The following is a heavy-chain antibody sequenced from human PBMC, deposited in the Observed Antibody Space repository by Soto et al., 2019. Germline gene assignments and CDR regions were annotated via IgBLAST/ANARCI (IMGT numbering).Heavy chain of an antibody. CDR2: IYNSGC. D-gene: IGHD1-1*01. V-gene: IGHV4-39*01. CDR3: ARHHTGFPTWTDP. Sequence: SETLSLTCTVSGGSTSSSTYSWGWIRQPPGKGLEWIWSIYNSGCDYNPSLKSRVTISVDTSKPQLPLRLTSVPAADTALYYCARHHTGFPTWTDPWGTGIMVTVSS. J-gene: IGHJ5*02. CDR1: GGSTSSSTYS.